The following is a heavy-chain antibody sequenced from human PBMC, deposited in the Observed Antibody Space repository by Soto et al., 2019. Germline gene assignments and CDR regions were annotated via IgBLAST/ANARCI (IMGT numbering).Heavy chain of an antibody. D-gene: IGHD3-9*01. CDR1: GGSISSSSNH. Sequence: SETLSLTCTVSGGSISSSSNHWGWIRHPPGKGLEWIGNIYYSENTYYNPSLKSRVTISVDTSKNQFSLKLTSLTAADTAVYYCGRLEGLATISYYFDYWGQGALITVAS. V-gene: IGHV4-39*01. CDR2: IYYSENT. CDR3: GRLEGLATISYYFDY. J-gene: IGHJ4*02.